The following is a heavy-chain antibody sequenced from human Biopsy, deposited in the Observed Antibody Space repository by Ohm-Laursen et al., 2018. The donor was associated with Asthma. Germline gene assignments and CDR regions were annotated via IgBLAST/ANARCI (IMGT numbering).Heavy chain of an antibody. D-gene: IGHD6-19*01. Sequence: SLRLSCAASRFTYEMHWVRQAPGKGLEWVAVISYDGSSIYYADSVKGRFTISRDNSKNTLSLQMNSLTAEDTAVYYCARAGVAGTHIEDWGQGTLVTVSS. CDR3: ARAGVAGTHIED. V-gene: IGHV3-30-3*01. CDR2: ISYDGSSI. J-gene: IGHJ4*02. CDR1: RFTYE.